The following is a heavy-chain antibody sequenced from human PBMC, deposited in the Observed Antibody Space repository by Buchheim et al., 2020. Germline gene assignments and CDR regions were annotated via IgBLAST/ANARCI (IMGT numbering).Heavy chain of an antibody. CDR3: ARVLGSSWYYYYYGMDV. V-gene: IGHV3-7*01. CDR1: GFTFSRYW. Sequence: EVQLVESGGGLVQPGGSLRLSCAASGFTFSRYWMSWVRQAPGKGLEWVANIKQDGSEKYYVDSVKGRFTISSDNAKNSLYLQMNSLRAEDTAVYYCARVLGSSWYYYYYGMDVWGQGTT. D-gene: IGHD6-13*01. CDR2: IKQDGSEK. J-gene: IGHJ6*02.